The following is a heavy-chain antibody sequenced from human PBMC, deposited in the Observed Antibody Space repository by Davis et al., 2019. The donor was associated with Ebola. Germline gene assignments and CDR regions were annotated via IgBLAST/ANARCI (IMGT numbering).Heavy chain of an antibody. D-gene: IGHD2-2*01. Sequence: GESLKISCAASGFTFSSYAMSWVRQAPGKGLEWVSAISGSGGSTYYADSVKGRFTISRDNSKNTLYLQMNSLRAEDTAVYYCARDRGVVVPAAMGYYYYGMDVWGQGTTVTVSS. CDR3: ARDRGVVVPAAMGYYYYGMDV. V-gene: IGHV3-23*01. J-gene: IGHJ6*02. CDR2: ISGSGGST. CDR1: GFTFSSYA.